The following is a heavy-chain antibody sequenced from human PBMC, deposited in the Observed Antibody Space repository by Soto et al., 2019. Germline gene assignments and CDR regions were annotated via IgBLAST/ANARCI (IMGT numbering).Heavy chain of an antibody. V-gene: IGHV1-3*01. D-gene: IGHD2-8*02. Sequence: QVQLVQSGAELKRPGASVRLSCKASGYIFTSFTLHWVRQAPGQRPEWMGWIDAGNGDTKSSLKFQGRVYFTRDTLVTTAYMDLSHLTSEDTAMYYCARRGRVAYCTADCLHALDVWGQGTMVTVSA. CDR3: ARRGRVAYCTADCLHALDV. CDR1: GYIFTSFT. CDR2: IDAGNGDT. J-gene: IGHJ3*01.